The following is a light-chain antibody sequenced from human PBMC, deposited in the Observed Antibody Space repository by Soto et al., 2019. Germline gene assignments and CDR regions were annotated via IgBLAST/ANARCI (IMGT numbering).Light chain of an antibody. J-gene: IGKJ1*01. V-gene: IGKV3-20*01. Sequence: EIVLTQSPGTLSLSPGERATLSSRASQSVSRSYLAWYQQKPGQAPRLLMYGASSRATGIPDRFSGSGSGTDFTLTISSLEPEDFAVYYCLQYGSSKTFGQGTKVEIK. CDR2: GAS. CDR1: QSVSRSY. CDR3: LQYGSSKT.